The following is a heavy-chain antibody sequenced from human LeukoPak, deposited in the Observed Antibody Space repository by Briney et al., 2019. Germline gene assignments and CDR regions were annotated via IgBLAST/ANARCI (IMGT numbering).Heavy chain of an antibody. V-gene: IGHV1-18*01. Sequence: ASVKVSCKASXXTXTXXXXXWXRQAXGXXXXWMGWISAYYGNTNYPQKLQGRVTMTTDTSTSTAYMELRSLRSDDTAVYYCARESRIAALQNWGQGTLVTVSS. D-gene: IGHD6-6*01. CDR3: ARESRIAALQN. CDR1: XXTXTXXX. CDR2: ISAYYGNT. J-gene: IGHJ4*02.